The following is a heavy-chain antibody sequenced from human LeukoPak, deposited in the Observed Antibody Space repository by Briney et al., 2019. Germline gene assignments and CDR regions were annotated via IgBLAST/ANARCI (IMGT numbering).Heavy chain of an antibody. CDR2: INHSGST. CDR1: GGSFSGYY. V-gene: IGHV4-34*01. CDR3: ARVFDYYDSRGYYYAY. D-gene: IGHD3-22*01. J-gene: IGHJ4*02. Sequence: SGTLSLTCAVYGGSFSGYYWSWLRQPPGKGLEWIGEINHSGSTYYNPSLKSRVTISVDTSKNQFSLRLSSVTAADTAVYYCARVFDYYDSRGYYYAYWGQGALVTVSS.